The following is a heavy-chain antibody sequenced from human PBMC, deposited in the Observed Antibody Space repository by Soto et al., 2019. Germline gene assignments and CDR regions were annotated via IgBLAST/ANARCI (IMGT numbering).Heavy chain of an antibody. V-gene: IGHV3-23*01. CDR2: VLVAGST. CDR1: GFTCSSYD. J-gene: IGHJ3*02. D-gene: IGHD2-8*02. CDR3: AKATATGGGAFDI. Sequence: GSLILSCAVSGFTCSSYDMSWVRQAPGKGLEWVSTVLVAGSTHYPDSVKGRFTISRDNSKNTLFLQMNSLTAGDTAVYYCAKATATGGGAFDICGQGTMVIVSS.